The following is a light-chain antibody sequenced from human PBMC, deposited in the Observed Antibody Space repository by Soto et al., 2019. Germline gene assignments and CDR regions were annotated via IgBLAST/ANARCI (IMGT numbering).Light chain of an antibody. CDR2: AAS. CDR3: QQSHGIPYT. Sequence: DIQMTQSPSSLSAAVGDRVTITCRASRTISTYLNWYQQRPGKAPTLLIYAASTLQSRVPSRFTGSGSGTDVTLNIRSLQPEDFATYYCQQSHGIPYTFGQGTKLEI. CDR1: RTISTY. V-gene: IGKV1-39*01. J-gene: IGKJ2*01.